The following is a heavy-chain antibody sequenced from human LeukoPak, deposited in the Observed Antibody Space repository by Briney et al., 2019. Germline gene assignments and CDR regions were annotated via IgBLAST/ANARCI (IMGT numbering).Heavy chain of an antibody. Sequence: SETLSLTCTVSGGSISSYYWSWIRQPPGEGLEWIGYIYYSGSTNYNPSLKSRVTISVDTSKNQFSLKLSSVTAADTAVYYCARVTPPEGYFDWLTNSYFDYWGQGTLVTVSS. J-gene: IGHJ4*02. CDR2: IYYSGST. V-gene: IGHV4-59*01. CDR3: ARVTPPEGYFDWLTNSYFDY. D-gene: IGHD3-9*01. CDR1: GGSISSYY.